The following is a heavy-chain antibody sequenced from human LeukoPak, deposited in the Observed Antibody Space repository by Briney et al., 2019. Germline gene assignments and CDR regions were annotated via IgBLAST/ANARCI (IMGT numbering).Heavy chain of an antibody. CDR1: GGSISSSSYY. V-gene: IGHV4-61*01. Sequence: NPSETLSLTCTVSGGSISSSSYYWSWIRQPPGKGLEWIGYIYYSGSTNYNPSLKSRVTISVHTSKNQFSLKLSSVTAADTAVYYCARLTGYSSESWFDPWGQGTLVTVSS. CDR3: ARLTGYSSESWFDP. CDR2: IYYSGST. J-gene: IGHJ5*02. D-gene: IGHD3-9*01.